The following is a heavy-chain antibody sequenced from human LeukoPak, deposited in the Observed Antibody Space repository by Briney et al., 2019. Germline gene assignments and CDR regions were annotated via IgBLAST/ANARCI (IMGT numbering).Heavy chain of an antibody. Sequence: GGSLRLSCSASGFTFSSYAMYWVRQAPGKGLEYVSAITSNGGSAYYADSVKGRFTISRDNSRNTLYLQMSSLRADDTAVYYCVGFRATAGLYWGQGTLVTVSS. CDR3: VGFRATAGLY. D-gene: IGHD6-13*01. J-gene: IGHJ4*02. CDR1: GFTFSSYA. V-gene: IGHV3-64D*06. CDR2: ITSNGGSA.